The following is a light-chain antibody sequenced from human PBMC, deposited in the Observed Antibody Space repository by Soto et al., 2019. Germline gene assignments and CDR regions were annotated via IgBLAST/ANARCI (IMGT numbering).Light chain of an antibody. Sequence: DIQMTQSPSSLAASVGARVTITCRASQSISTYLNWYQQKPGKAPKVLIFDASRLQSGVASRFSGSGSGTDFTLTISSLQPEESATYYCQQRYSAPWTFGQGTKVQVK. V-gene: IGKV1-39*01. CDR2: DAS. J-gene: IGKJ1*01. CDR1: QSISTY. CDR3: QQRYSAPWT.